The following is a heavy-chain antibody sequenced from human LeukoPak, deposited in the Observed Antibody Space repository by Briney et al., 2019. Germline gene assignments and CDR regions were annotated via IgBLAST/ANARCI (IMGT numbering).Heavy chain of an antibody. Sequence: GGSLRLSCAASGLIFSNYAMMWVRQAPGGGLEWVSSVTGSGGGTFYADSVKGRFTISRDNSQNTLYLQMNSLGAEDTAVYYCAKGAASALVDWFDPWGQGTLVTVSS. CDR1: GLIFSNYA. V-gene: IGHV3-23*01. J-gene: IGHJ5*02. CDR2: VTGSGGGT. CDR3: AKGAASALVDWFDP. D-gene: IGHD6-25*01.